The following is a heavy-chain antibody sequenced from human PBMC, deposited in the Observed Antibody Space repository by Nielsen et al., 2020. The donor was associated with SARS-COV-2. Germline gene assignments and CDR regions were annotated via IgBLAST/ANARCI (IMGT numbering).Heavy chain of an antibody. CDR1: GFTFSTYA. CDR3: AKRSLFSSNYYYGLDV. V-gene: IGHV3-23*01. D-gene: IGHD2-21*01. Sequence: GESLKIFCAASGFTFSTYAMNWVRQAPGKGLEWVSGIGGGGARTFYADSVKGRFTVSRDNSKNTLYLQMNILRAEDTAVYYCAKRSLFSSNYYYGLDVWGQGTTVIVPS. CDR2: IGGGGART. J-gene: IGHJ6*02.